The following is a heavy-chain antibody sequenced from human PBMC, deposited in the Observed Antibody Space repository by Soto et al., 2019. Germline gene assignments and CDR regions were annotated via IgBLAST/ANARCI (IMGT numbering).Heavy chain of an antibody. CDR1: GFTLGNYG. Sequence: VQLLESGGDLVQPGGSLRLSCVVSGFTLGNYGVTWVRQAPGEGLEWVSGFSGGSGTTHYRDSVKGRFTISRDDPKSTVYLQMYSLRVDDTAVYYCVRWNGYGDHWGQGTLVTVSS. V-gene: IGHV3-23*01. D-gene: IGHD1-1*01. CDR3: VRWNGYGDH. J-gene: IGHJ4*02. CDR2: FSGGSGTT.